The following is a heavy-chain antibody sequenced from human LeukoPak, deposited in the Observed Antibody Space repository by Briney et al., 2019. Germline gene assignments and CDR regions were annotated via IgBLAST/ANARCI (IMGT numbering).Heavy chain of an antibody. CDR2: ITNSGSYI. J-gene: IGHJ4*02. V-gene: IGHV3-21*01. CDR1: GFTFSAYN. D-gene: IGHD4-17*01. CDR3: AREPTVTTWGY. Sequence: LGGSLRLSCAASGFTFSAYNMNWVRQAPGKGLEWVSSITNSGSYIYYANSVKGRFTISRDNAKNSLYLQMNSLRAEDTAVYYCAREPTVTTWGYWGQGTLVTVSS.